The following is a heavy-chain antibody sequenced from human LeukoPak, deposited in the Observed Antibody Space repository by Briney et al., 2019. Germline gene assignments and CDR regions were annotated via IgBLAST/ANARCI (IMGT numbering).Heavy chain of an antibody. J-gene: IGHJ4*02. D-gene: IGHD3-10*01. CDR1: GFTFSDYY. CDR2: ISSSGSTI. Sequence: PGGSLRLSCAASGFTFSDYYMSWIRQAPGKGLEWVSYISSSGSTIYYADSVKGRFTISRDSAKNSLYLQMNSLRAEDTAVYYCAREAHRDYYGSGSYYTFDYWGQGTLVTVSS. CDR3: AREAHRDYYGSGSYYTFDY. V-gene: IGHV3-11*01.